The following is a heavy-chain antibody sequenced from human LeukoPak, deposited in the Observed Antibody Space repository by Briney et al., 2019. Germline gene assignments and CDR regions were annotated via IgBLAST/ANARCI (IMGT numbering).Heavy chain of an antibody. CDR3: TRDLSAGLPGGFDF. J-gene: IGHJ4*02. Sequence: KSVGLLRLSCAAAGCSFSSYSVYLGRQAVGEGVGWVSTIISMSHYIYYADSVKGRFAISRDNARNSLFLQMSSLRAEDTAVYYCTRDLSAGLPGGFDFWGQRTLVTVSS. CDR2: IISMSHYI. D-gene: IGHD3-10*01. CDR1: GCSFSSYS. V-gene: IGHV3-21*06.